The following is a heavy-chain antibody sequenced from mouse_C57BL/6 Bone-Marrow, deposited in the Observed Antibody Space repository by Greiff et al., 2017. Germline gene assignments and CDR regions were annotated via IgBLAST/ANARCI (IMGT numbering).Heavy chain of an antibody. CDR3: ARHRGLY. CDR2: ISNGGGST. D-gene: IGHD3-3*01. J-gene: IGHJ4*01. Sequence: EVQLQESGGGLVQPGGSLKLSCAASGFTFSDYYMYWVRQTPEKRLEWVAYISNGGGSTYYPDTVKGRFTISRDNAKNTLYLQMSRLKSEDTAMYYCARHRGLYWGQGTSVTVSS. CDR1: GFTFSDYY. V-gene: IGHV5-12*01.